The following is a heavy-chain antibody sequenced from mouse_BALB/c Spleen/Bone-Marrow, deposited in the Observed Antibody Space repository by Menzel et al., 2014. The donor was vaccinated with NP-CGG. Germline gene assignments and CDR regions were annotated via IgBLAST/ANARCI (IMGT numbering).Heavy chain of an antibody. CDR2: ISYSGST. CDR1: GDSITSGY. D-gene: IGHD2-1*01. J-gene: IGHJ1*01. Sequence: AQLKESGPRLVKPSQTLSLTCSVTGDSITSGYWNWTRKFPGNKLEYMGHISYSGSTYYNPSLKSRISITRDTSTNQYYLQLNSVTTEDTATYYCARRDYGKHFDVWGAGTTVTVSS. V-gene: IGHV3-8*02. CDR3: ARRDYGKHFDV.